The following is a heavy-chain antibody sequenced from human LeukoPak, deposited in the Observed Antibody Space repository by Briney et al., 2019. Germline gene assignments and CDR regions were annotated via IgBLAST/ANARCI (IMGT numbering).Heavy chain of an antibody. D-gene: IGHD1-26*01. CDR1: GCSFTSYW. Sequence: GESLQISCKGSGCSFTSYWIDWVRQMPGKGLEWMGIIYPGDSDTRYSPSFQGQVTISADKSISTAYLQWSSLKASDTAMYYCARRKVGATTGSFDYWGQGTLVTVSS. CDR3: ARRKVGATTGSFDY. J-gene: IGHJ4*02. CDR2: IYPGDSDT. V-gene: IGHV5-51*01.